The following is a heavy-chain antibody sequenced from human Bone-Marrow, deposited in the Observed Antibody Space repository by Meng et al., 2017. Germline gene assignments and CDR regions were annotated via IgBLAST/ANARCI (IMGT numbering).Heavy chain of an antibody. D-gene: IGHD2-15*01. CDR1: GGSISSYY. CDR3: ARRGYCSGGSCFRYWFGP. V-gene: IGHV4-59*01. J-gene: IGHJ5*02. CDR2: IYYSGST. Sequence: VQLQESGPGLGKPSQTLSLTCTVSGGSISSYYWSWIRQPPGKGLEWIGYIYYSGSTNYNPSLKSRVTISVDTSKNQFSLKLSSVTAADTAVYYCARRGYCSGGSCFRYWFGPWGQGTLVTVSS.